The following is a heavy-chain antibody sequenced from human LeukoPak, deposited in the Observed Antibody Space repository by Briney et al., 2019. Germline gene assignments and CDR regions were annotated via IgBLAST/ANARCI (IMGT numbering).Heavy chain of an antibody. V-gene: IGHV1-46*01. J-gene: IGHJ5*02. D-gene: IGHD3-22*01. CDR2: INPSGGST. CDR1: GYTFTSYY. Sequence: VASVKVSCKASGYTFTSYYMHWVRQAPGQGLEWMGIINPSGGSTSYAQKFQGRVTMTRDTSISTAYMELSRLRSDDTAVYYCARGGPRGYYDSSGYYWFDPWGQGTLVTVSS. CDR3: ARGGPRGYYDSSGYYWFDP.